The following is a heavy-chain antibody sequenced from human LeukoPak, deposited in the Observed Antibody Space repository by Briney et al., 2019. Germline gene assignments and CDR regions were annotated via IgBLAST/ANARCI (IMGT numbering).Heavy chain of an antibody. CDR2: IIPIFGTA. V-gene: IGHV1-69*06. Sequence: ASVKVSCKASGGTFSSYAISWVRRAPGQGLEWMGGIIPIFGTANYAQKFQGRVTITADKSTSTAYMELSSLRSEDTAVYYCARDRGDIVVVPAAIWFDPWGQGTLVTVSS. CDR1: GGTFSSYA. J-gene: IGHJ5*02. D-gene: IGHD2-2*01. CDR3: ARDRGDIVVVPAAIWFDP.